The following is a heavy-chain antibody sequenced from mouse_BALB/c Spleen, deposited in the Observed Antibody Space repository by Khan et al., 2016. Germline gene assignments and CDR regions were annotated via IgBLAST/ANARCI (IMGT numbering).Heavy chain of an antibody. Sequence: QVQLQQSGPGLVAPSQSLSITCTVSGFSLTGYGVNWVRQPPEKGLEWLGMIWGDGSTDYNSALKSRLTITKDNSKSQVFLKMNSLQTDDTARYYCARVWGDYWGQGTSVTVSS. CDR3: ARVWGDY. CDR1: GFSLTGYG. J-gene: IGHJ4*01. V-gene: IGHV2-6-7*01. D-gene: IGHD1-1*02. CDR2: IWGDGST.